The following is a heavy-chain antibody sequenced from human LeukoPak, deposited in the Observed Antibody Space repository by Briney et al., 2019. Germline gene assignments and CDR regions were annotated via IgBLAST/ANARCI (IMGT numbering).Heavy chain of an antibody. V-gene: IGHV4-34*01. J-gene: IGHJ5*02. CDR2: INHSGST. D-gene: IGHD2/OR15-2a*01. Sequence: SETLSLTCAVYGGSFSEYYWSWICQPPGKGLEWIGEINHSGSTNYNPSLKSRVTISLDTSKNQFSLKLSSVTAADTAVYYCARRITVFYWFDPWDQGTLVTVSS. CDR3: ARRITVFYWFDP. CDR1: GGSFSEYY.